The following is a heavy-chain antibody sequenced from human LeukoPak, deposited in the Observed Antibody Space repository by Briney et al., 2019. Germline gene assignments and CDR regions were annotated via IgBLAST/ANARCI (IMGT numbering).Heavy chain of an antibody. CDR2: IYYSGST. V-gene: IGHV4-39*01. D-gene: IGHD3-10*01. J-gene: IGHJ4*02. Sequence: SETLSLTCTVSGGSISSSSYYWGWIRQPPGKGLEWIGSIYYSGSTYYNPSLKSRVTISVDTSKNQFSLKLSSVTAADTAVYYCARHCYGSGSYYNAFDYWGQGTLVTVSS. CDR1: GGSISSSSYY. CDR3: ARHCYGSGSYYNAFDY.